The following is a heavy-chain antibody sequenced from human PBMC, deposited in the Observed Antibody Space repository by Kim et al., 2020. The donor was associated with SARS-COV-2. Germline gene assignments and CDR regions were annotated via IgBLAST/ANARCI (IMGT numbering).Heavy chain of an antibody. V-gene: IGHV3-33*05. CDR3: ARDVGWGYDYVWGSYRPYYCYGMDV. CDR1: GFTFSSYG. CDR2: ISYDGSNK. Sequence: GGSLRLSCAASGFTFSSYGMHWVRQAPGKGLEWVAVISYDGSNKYYADSVKGRFTISRDNSKNTLYLQMNSLRAEDTAVYYCARDVGWGYDYVWGSYRPYYCYGMDVWGQGTTVTVSS. J-gene: IGHJ6*02. D-gene: IGHD3-16*02.